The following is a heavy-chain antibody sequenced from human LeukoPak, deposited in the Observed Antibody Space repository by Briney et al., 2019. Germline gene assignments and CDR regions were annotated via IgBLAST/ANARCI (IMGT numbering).Heavy chain of an antibody. D-gene: IGHD5-12*01. CDR3: ARSIVATDYWHFDL. Sequence: PSETLSLTCAVSGYSISSGYYWGWIRQPPGKGLEWIGSIYHSGSTYYNPSLKSRVTISVDTSKNQFSLKLSSVTAADTAVYYCARSIVATDYWHFDLWGRGTLVTVSS. J-gene: IGHJ2*01. CDR1: GYSISSGYY. CDR2: IYHSGST. V-gene: IGHV4-38-2*01.